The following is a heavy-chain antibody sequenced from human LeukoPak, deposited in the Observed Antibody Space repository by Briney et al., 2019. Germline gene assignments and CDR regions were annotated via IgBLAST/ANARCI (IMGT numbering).Heavy chain of an antibody. CDR3: ARGPKPFYYDRVWDAFDI. V-gene: IGHV1-2*02. D-gene: IGHD2/OR15-2a*01. J-gene: IGHJ3*02. CDR1: GYTFTGYY. Sequence: GASVKVSCKASGYTFTGYYMHWVRQAPGQGLEWMGWINPNSGGTNYAQKFQGRVTMTRDTSISTAYMELSRLRSDDTAVYYCARGPKPFYYDRVWDAFDIWGQGTMVTVSS. CDR2: INPNSGGT.